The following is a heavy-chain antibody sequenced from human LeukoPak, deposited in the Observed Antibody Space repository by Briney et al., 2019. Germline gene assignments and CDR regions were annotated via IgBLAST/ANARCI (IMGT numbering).Heavy chain of an antibody. J-gene: IGHJ4*02. D-gene: IGHD2-2*01. V-gene: IGHV3-23*01. CDR3: VKDRCSSTSCPYFDY. Sequence: GGSLSLSCAASGFTFSSYAMSWVRQAPGKGLEWVSAISGSGGSTYYADSVKGRFTISRDNSKNTLYLQMNSLRAEDTAVYYCVKDRCSSTSCPYFDYWGQGTLVTVSS. CDR2: ISGSGGST. CDR1: GFTFSSYA.